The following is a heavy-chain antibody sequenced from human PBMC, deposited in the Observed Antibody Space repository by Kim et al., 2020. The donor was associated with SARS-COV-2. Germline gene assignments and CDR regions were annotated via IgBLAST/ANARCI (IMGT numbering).Heavy chain of an antibody. D-gene: IGHD4-17*01. V-gene: IGHV4-59*13. CDR2: IYYTGST. J-gene: IGHJ6*01. CDR3: ARNNGDYTGNRYYSDGMD. Sequence: SETLSLTCTVSGGSLSRYLLTWIRQPPGKGLEWIGHIYYTGSTDYSPSLRSRVTMSVDTSKNQFSLNLSSVTAADTAVYFCARNNGDYTGNRYYSDGMD. CDR1: GGSLSRYL.